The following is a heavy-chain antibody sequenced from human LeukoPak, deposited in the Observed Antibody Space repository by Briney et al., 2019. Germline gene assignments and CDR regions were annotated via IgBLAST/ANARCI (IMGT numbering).Heavy chain of an antibody. D-gene: IGHD3-22*01. V-gene: IGHV1-46*02. CDR2: INPSDDST. CDR1: GYTFNSSY. Sequence: ASVKVSCKASGYTFNSSYMHWVRQAPGQGLEWMGIINPSDDSTRYAQKFQGRVTMTKDTSTNTVYMHLSSLSSDDTAVYYCARDYQGVEYYYDSSGPQYYFDYWGQGTLVTVSS. J-gene: IGHJ4*02. CDR3: ARDYQGVEYYYDSSGPQYYFDY.